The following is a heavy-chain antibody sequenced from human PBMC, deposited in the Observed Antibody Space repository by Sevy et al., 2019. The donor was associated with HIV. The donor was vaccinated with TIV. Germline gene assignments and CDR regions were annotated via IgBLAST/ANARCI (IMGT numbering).Heavy chain of an antibody. CDR2: ISGSGGST. Sequence: GGSLRLSCAASGFTFSSYAMSWVRQAPGKGLEWVSAISGSGGSTYYADSVKGRFTISRDNSKNTRYLQMNSLRAEDTAVYYCAKDESYDSRHDAFDIWGQGTMVTVSS. J-gene: IGHJ3*02. D-gene: IGHD3-22*01. CDR1: GFTFSSYA. V-gene: IGHV3-23*01. CDR3: AKDESYDSRHDAFDI.